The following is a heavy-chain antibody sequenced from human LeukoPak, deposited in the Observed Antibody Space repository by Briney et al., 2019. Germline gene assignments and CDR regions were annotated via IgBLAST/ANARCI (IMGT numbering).Heavy chain of an antibody. CDR2: IHPEGSST. D-gene: IGHD5-18*01. Sequence: GGSLRLSCAASGFTFSDYWMHWVRQAPGKGLVWVSRIHPEGSSTTYADSVKGRFTISRDNAKNTLYLQMNGLRAEDTAVYYCARARSNNYGYFDYWGRGTLVTISS. J-gene: IGHJ4*02. CDR3: ARARSNNYGYFDY. V-gene: IGHV3-74*01. CDR1: GFTFSDYW.